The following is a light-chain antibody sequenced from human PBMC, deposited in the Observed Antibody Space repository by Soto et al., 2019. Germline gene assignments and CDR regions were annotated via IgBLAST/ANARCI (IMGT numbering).Light chain of an antibody. CDR1: QSISTY. V-gene: IGKV3-11*01. CDR2: AAS. J-gene: IGKJ5*01. CDR3: LHRSDWHQVNL. Sequence: EIGVTQSPATLSSSPGESATLSCRASQSISTYLAWYQQKPGQAPRLLSSAASKRDAGVPARFTGSGSGTDFTLTISSLEPDDFVVYYCLHRSDWHQVNLFGHGTRL.